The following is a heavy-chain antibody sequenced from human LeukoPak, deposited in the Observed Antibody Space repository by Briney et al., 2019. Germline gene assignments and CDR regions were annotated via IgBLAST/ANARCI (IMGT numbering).Heavy chain of an antibody. V-gene: IGHV5-51*01. CDR2: IYPGDSKT. D-gene: IGHD4-11*01. Sequence: GVSLKISCKASGYSFTNYWIGWVRQQPGEGLEWMGIIYPGDSKTTYNPSFEGQVTISADKSVNTAYLSLQASDTAIYYCARQRGTTVTTSWFDPWGQGTLVTVSS. CDR1: GYSFTNYW. J-gene: IGHJ5*02. CDR3: ARQRGTTVTTSWFDP.